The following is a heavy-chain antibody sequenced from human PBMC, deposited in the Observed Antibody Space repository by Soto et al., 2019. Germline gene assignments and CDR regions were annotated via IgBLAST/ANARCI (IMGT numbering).Heavy chain of an antibody. Sequence: PGGSLRLSCAASGFIFNNYWMHWVRQAPGKGLVWVARINGDGTTTYVGSVKGRFTISRDNAKNMVYLQMNSLRAEDTAMYYCGRGSGPRGRPYWGQGISVTVSS. CDR1: GFIFNNYW. J-gene: IGHJ4*02. D-gene: IGHD6-25*01. V-gene: IGHV3-74*01. CDR2: INGDGTT. CDR3: GRGSGPRGRPY.